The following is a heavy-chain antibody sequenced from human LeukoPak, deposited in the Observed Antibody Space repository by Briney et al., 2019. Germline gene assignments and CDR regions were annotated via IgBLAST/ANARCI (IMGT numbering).Heavy chain of an antibody. J-gene: IGHJ3*02. Sequence: SETLSLTCTVSGGSISSYYWSGFRRPPGKGREWFGYIYYSGSTNYNPSLKSRVTISVDTSKNQFSLKLSSVTAADTAVYYCARYRDSGGRLAFDIWGQGTMATVSS. D-gene: IGHD2-15*01. CDR2: IYYSGST. CDR1: GGSISSYY. V-gene: IGHV4-59*12. CDR3: ARYRDSGGRLAFDI.